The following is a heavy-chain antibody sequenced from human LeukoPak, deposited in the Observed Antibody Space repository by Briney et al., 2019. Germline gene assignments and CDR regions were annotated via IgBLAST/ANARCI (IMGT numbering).Heavy chain of an antibody. D-gene: IGHD3-22*01. Sequence: YADSVKGRFTISRGNSKNTLYLQMNSLRGEDTAVYYCAKAGAQRYYDSWGQGTMVTVSA. CDR3: AKAGAQRYYDS. J-gene: IGHJ3*01. V-gene: IGHV3-23*01.